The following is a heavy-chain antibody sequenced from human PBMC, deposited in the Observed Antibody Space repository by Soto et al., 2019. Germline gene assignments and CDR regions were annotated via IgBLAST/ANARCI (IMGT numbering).Heavy chain of an antibody. CDR1: GGSISSYY. Sequence: SETLSLTCTVSGGSISSYYWSWIRQPPGKGLEWIGYIYYSGSTNYNPSRKSRVTISVDTSKNQFSLTLSSVIVTDTALYYCSRRYGSSFDYWGQGTLVTVSS. D-gene: IGHD3-10*01. V-gene: IGHV4-59*08. J-gene: IGHJ4*02. CDR2: IYYSGST. CDR3: SRRYGSSFDY.